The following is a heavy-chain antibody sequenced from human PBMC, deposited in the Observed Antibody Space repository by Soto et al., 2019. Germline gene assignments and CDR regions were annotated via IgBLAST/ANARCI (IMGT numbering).Heavy chain of an antibody. Sequence: QVQLVESGGGVVQPGRSLRLSCAASGFTFSSYGMHWVRQAPGKGLEWVAVISYDGSNKYYADSVKGRFTISRDNSKNTLYLQMNSLRAEDTAVYYCAKGAAADTIGDYWGQGTLVTVSS. V-gene: IGHV3-30*18. D-gene: IGHD6-13*01. CDR3: AKGAAADTIGDY. CDR1: GFTFSSYG. J-gene: IGHJ4*02. CDR2: ISYDGSNK.